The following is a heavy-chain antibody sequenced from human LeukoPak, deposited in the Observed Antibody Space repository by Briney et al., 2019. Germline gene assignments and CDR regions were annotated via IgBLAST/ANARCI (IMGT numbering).Heavy chain of an antibody. J-gene: IGHJ3*02. Sequence: ASVKVSCKASGYTFTGYYMHWVRQAPGQGLEWMGWINPNSGGTNYAQKFQGRVTMTRDTSISTAYMELSRLRSDDTAVYYCARVWVTMVRIDAFDIWGQGTMVTVSS. V-gene: IGHV1-2*02. CDR2: INPNSGGT. D-gene: IGHD3-10*01. CDR3: ARVWVTMVRIDAFDI. CDR1: GYTFTGYY.